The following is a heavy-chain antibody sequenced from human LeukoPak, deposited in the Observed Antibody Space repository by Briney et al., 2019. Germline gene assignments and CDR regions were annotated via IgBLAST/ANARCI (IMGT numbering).Heavy chain of an antibody. D-gene: IGHD2-2*01. Sequence: ASVKVSCKASGYTFTSYYMHWVRQAPGQGLEWMGIINPSGGSTSYAQKFQGRVTITADESTSTAYMELSSLRSEDTAVYYCARGSLGYCSSTSCSYWGAFDYWGQGTLVTVSS. V-gene: IGHV1-46*01. CDR3: ARGSLGYCSSTSCSYWGAFDY. J-gene: IGHJ4*02. CDR2: INPSGGST. CDR1: GYTFTSYY.